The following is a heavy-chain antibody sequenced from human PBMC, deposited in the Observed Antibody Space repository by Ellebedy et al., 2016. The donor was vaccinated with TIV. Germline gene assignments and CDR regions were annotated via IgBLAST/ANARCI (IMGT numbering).Heavy chain of an antibody. V-gene: IGHV4-39*01. CDR3: VRHGQFDY. CDR1: GASITIKSYY. J-gene: IGHJ4*02. CDR2: IYHSGST. Sequence: SETLSLTXAVSGASITIKSYYWGWTRLTPGKGLEWIGAIYHSGSTYFNPSLESRVTLSVDTSKNQFSLDLKSVTAADTALYYCVRHGQFDYWGQGTLVTVSS.